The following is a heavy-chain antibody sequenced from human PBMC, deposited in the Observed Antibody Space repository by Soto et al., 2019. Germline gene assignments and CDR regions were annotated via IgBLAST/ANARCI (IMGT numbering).Heavy chain of an antibody. CDR2: ISSSSSTI. D-gene: IGHD2-15*01. CDR1: GFTFSSHS. J-gene: IGHJ3*02. CDR3: ARYCSGGSCYYAFDI. Sequence: GGSLRLSCAASGFTFSSHSMNWVRQAPGKGLEWVSYISSSSSTIYYADSVKGRFTISRDNAKNSLYLQMNSLRAEDTAVYYCARYCSGGSCYYAFDIWGQGTMVTVSS. V-gene: IGHV3-48*01.